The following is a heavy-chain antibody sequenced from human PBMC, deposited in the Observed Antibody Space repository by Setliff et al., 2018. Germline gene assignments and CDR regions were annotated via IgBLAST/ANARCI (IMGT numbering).Heavy chain of an antibody. CDR3: ARVGTGSLLDY. D-gene: IGHD1-1*01. Sequence: ASVKVSCKASGYAFTTYAITWMRQAPGQGLEYMGWINTNTGSPSYAQGFTGRFVFSLDTSVSTAYLQINSLEAEDTAVYYCARVGTGSLLDYWGQGTLVTVSS. V-gene: IGHV7-4-1*02. CDR1: GYAFTTYA. CDR2: INTNTGSP. J-gene: IGHJ4*02.